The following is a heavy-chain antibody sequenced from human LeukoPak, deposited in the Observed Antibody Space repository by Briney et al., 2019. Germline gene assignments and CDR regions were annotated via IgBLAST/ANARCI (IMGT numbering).Heavy chain of an antibody. D-gene: IGHD4-17*01. CDR3: ARLFGTVTTYDY. V-gene: IGHV3-7*01. CDR2: IKPDGSAK. Sequence: PGGSLRLSCAASGFIFSTCWMSWVRQAPGKGLEWVASIKPDGSAKYYVASVRGRFTISRDNAESSLYLEMISLRAEDTAVYYCARLFGTVTTYDYWGQGTLVAVSS. CDR1: GFIFSTCW. J-gene: IGHJ4*02.